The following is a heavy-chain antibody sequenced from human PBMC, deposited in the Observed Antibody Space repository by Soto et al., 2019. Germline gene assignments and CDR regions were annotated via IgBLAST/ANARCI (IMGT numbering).Heavy chain of an antibody. CDR2: ITPYDGDT. CDR1: GYTFDTDK. V-gene: IGHV1-18*01. Sequence: QFHLVQSGAEVKRPGASLKVSCKASGYTFDTDKISWVRQAPGQGLEWMGRITPYDGDTIYTQKFQGRVTMTTDTSTNTAYMELRSLRSDDTAVYFCAREATDFWSSFYGMDVWGQGTPVTVSS. J-gene: IGHJ6*02. CDR3: AREATDFWSSFYGMDV. D-gene: IGHD3-3*01.